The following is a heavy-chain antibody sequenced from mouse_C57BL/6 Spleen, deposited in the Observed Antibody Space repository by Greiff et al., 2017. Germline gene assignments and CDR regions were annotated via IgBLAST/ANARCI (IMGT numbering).Heavy chain of an antibody. V-gene: IGHV5-12*01. CDR1: GFTFSDYY. CDR2: ISNGGGST. CDR3: ARQAPPEYYFDY. Sequence: EVQRVESGGGLVQPGGSLKLSCAASGFTFSDYYMYWVRQTPEKRLEWVAYISNGGGSTYYPDTVKGRFTISRDNAKNTLYLQLSRLKSEDTAMDYCARQAPPEYYFDYWGQGTTLTVSS. J-gene: IGHJ2*01.